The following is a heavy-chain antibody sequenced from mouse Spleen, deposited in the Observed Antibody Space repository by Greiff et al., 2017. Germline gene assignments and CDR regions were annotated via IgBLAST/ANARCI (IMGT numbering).Heavy chain of an antibody. J-gene: IGHJ2*01. CDR2: INPYNGGT. Sequence: EVQLQESGPVLVKPGASVKMSCKASGYTFTDYYMNWVKQSHGKSLEWIGVINPYNGGTSYNQKFKGKATLTVDKSSSTAYMELNSLTSEDSAVYYCAREGQLGLDYWGQGTTLTVSS. V-gene: IGHV1-19*01. D-gene: IGHD3-2*01. CDR3: AREGQLGLDY. CDR1: GYTFTDYY.